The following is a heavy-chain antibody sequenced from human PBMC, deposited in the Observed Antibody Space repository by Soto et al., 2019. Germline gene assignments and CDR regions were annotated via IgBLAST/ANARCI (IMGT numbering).Heavy chain of an antibody. CDR1: GGSISSSNW. Sequence: KPSETLSLTCAVSGGSISSSNWWSWVRQPPGKGLEWIGEIYHSGSTNYNPSLKSRVTISVDKSKNQFSLKLSSVTAADTAVYYCARTLPLPRDNWFDPWGQRTLVTVSS. CDR2: IYHSGST. J-gene: IGHJ5*02. V-gene: IGHV4-4*02. CDR3: ARTLPLPRDNWFDP.